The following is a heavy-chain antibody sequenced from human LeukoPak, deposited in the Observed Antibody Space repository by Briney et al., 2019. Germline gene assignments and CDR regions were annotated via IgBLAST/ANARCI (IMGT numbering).Heavy chain of an antibody. CDR1: GYTFTSYG. V-gene: IGHV1-46*01. J-gene: IGHJ4*02. CDR2: INPSDDST. CDR3: ARAYYESSAYRHAVYFDY. D-gene: IGHD3-22*01. Sequence: VASVKVSCKASGYTFTSYGISWVRQAAGQGLEWMGIINPSDDSTRYAQKFQGRVTMTKDTSTNTVYMHLSSLSSDDTAVYYCARAYYESSAYRHAVYFDYWGQGTLVTFSS.